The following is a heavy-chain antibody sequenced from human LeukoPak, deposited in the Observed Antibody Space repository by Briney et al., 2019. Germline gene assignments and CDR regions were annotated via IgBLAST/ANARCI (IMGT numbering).Heavy chain of an antibody. D-gene: IGHD2-2*02. CDR3: ARQRRSEKYPRYPDY. CDR2: MYYDGTT. V-gene: IGHV4-39*01. Sequence: TPSETLSLTCTVSGGSFSSTNYYWGWLRQPPGKGLEWIGTMYYDGTTYYHPSLKSQFTISVDTSEDHFSLKLYSVTAADTAVYYCARQRRSEKYPRYPDYWGQGTLVTVSS. CDR1: GGSFSSTNYY. J-gene: IGHJ4*02.